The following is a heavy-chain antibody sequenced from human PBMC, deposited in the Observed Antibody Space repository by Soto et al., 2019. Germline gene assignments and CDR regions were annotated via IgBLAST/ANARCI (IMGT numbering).Heavy chain of an antibody. CDR3: AKDTRVYGGNCNFDC. J-gene: IGHJ4*02. CDR2: VSGGGGST. V-gene: IGHV3-23*01. CDR1: GFTVSNYA. Sequence: GGSLRLSCAASGFTVSNYATSWVRQAPGKGLEWVSAVSGGGGSTYYADSVKGRFTISRDNSKNTPYLQMNSLRAEDTAVYYCAKDTRVYGGNCNFDCWGQGTLVTVSS. D-gene: IGHD2-15*01.